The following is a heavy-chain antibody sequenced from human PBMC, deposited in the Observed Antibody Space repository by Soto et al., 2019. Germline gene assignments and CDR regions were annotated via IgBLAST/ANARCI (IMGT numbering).Heavy chain of an antibody. CDR1: GFTFSPSG. CDR2: ISYDESKK. D-gene: IGHD5-18*01. J-gene: IGHJ4*02. V-gene: IGHV3-30*18. CDR3: AKDYYRGYSYAHDY. Sequence: QVQLVESGGGVVQPGRSLRLSCAASGFTFSPSGIHWVRQAPGKGLEWVSLISYDESKKFYAESVKGRFTISRDNSKNTVYLQMNSLRGEDTAVYYCAKDYYRGYSYAHDYWGQGTLVTVSS.